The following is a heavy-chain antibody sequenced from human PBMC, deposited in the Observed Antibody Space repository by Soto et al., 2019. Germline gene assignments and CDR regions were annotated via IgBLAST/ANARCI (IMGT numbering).Heavy chain of an antibody. D-gene: IGHD5-18*01. V-gene: IGHV3-9*01. CDR2: ISWNSGSL. CDR3: AKDSDSGYSYPDY. Sequence: EVQLVESGGGLVQPGRSLRLSCAASGFTFDDYGLHWVRQAPGKGLEWVSGISWNSGSLGYADSVKGRFTISRDNAKNSLYLQMNSLRAEDTALYYCAKDSDSGYSYPDYWGQGTLVTVSS. J-gene: IGHJ4*02. CDR1: GFTFDDYG.